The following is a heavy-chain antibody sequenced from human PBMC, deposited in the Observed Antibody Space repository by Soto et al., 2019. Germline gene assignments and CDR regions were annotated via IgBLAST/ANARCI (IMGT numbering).Heavy chain of an antibody. Sequence: ASVKVSCKASGYTFTSYYMHWVRQAPGQGLEWMGIINPSGGSTSYAQKFQGRVTMTRDTSTSTVYMELSSLRSEDTAVYYCARGVRLRYGSGSYYNYYYGMDVWGQGTTVTVSS. CDR1: GYTFTSYY. V-gene: IGHV1-46*01. CDR2: INPSGGST. CDR3: ARGVRLRYGSGSYYNYYYGMDV. D-gene: IGHD3-10*01. J-gene: IGHJ6*02.